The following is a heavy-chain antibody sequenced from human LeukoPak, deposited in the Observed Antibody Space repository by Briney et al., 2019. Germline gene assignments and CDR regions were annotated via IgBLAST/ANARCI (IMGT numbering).Heavy chain of an antibody. J-gene: IGHJ4*02. CDR2: ISWNSGSI. CDR1: GLTLDDYA. V-gene: IGHV3-9*01. D-gene: IGHD6-13*01. CDR3: AKDLYSSTQYYFDY. Sequence: PGGSLRLSFAASGLTLDDYAMHWVRQAPGKGLEGVSGISWNSGSIGYAGSVKGRFTISRDNAKNSLYLQMNSLRAEDTALYYCAKDLYSSTQYYFDYWGQGTLVTVSS.